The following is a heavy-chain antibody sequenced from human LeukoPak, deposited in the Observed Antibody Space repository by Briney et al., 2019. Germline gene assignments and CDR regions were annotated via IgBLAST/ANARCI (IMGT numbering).Heavy chain of an antibody. CDR2: INHSGST. J-gene: IGHJ4*02. CDR3: ARSPSSFGY. D-gene: IGHD6-13*01. Sequence: SETLSLTCAVYGGSFSGYYWSWIRQPPGKGLEWIGEINHSGSTNYNPSFKSRVTISVDTSKNQFSPKLSSVTAADTAVYYCARSPSSFGYWGQGTLVTVSS. CDR1: GGSFSGYY. V-gene: IGHV4-34*01.